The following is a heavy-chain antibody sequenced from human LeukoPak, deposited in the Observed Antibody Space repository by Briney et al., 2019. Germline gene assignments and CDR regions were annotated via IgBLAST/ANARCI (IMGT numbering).Heavy chain of an antibody. J-gene: IGHJ3*02. Sequence: GASVTVSCKASGYTFTSYGISWVRQAAGQGLAGMGWISAYNGNTNYAQKLQGIVTMTTDTSTSTAYMELRSLRSDDTAVYYCARVQWLVANDAFDIWGQGTMVTVSS. V-gene: IGHV1-18*01. D-gene: IGHD6-19*01. CDR3: ARVQWLVANDAFDI. CDR2: ISAYNGNT. CDR1: GYTFTSYG.